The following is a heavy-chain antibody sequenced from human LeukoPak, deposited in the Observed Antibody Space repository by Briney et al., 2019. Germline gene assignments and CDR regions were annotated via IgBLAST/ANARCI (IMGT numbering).Heavy chain of an antibody. CDR3: ARDRGWELLHPLVFDY. D-gene: IGHD1-26*01. Sequence: AGGSLRLSCVASGFTVSTNYMSRVRQAPGKGLEWVSSITSSSSYIYYADSVKGRFTISRDNAKNSLYLQMNSLRAEDTAVYYCARDRGWELLHPLVFDYWGQGTLVTVSS. CDR2: ITSSSSYI. J-gene: IGHJ4*02. CDR1: GFTVSTNY. V-gene: IGHV3-21*01.